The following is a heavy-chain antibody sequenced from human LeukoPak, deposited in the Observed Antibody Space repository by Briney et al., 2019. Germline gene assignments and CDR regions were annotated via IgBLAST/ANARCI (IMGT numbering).Heavy chain of an antibody. D-gene: IGHD2-8*02. V-gene: IGHV3-23*01. CDR3: TIRTALVVD. CDR2: ISGSGGST. J-gene: IGHJ4*02. Sequence: GESLKISCAASGFTFSSYAMSWVRQAPGKGLEWVSAISGSGGSTYYADSVKGRFTISRDNSKNTLYLQMNSLRAEDTAVYYCTIRTALVVDWGQGTLVTVSS. CDR1: GFTFSSYA.